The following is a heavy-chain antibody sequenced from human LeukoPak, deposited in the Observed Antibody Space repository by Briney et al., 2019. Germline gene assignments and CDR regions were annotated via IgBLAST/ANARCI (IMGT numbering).Heavy chain of an antibody. Sequence: PGGSLRLSCAASGYTVSDKPMTWVRQAAGKGLEWVSVIYSDGSTYYSESVKGRFTISRDNSKSTLFLLMNSLGAEDTAVYYCARASGPFDYWGQGTLVTVSS. CDR1: GYTVSDKP. J-gene: IGHJ4*02. D-gene: IGHD6-19*01. V-gene: IGHV3-66*01. CDR2: IYSDGST. CDR3: ARASGPFDY.